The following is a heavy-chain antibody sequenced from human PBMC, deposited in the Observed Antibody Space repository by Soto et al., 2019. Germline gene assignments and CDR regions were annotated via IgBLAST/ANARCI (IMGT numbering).Heavy chain of an antibody. J-gene: IGHJ4*02. CDR3: AIVVVVAATPGSSFFDY. CDR2: IIPILGIA. V-gene: IGHV1-69*02. D-gene: IGHD2-15*01. CDR1: GGTFSSYT. Sequence: SVKVSCKASGGTFSSYTISWVRQAPGQGLEWMGRIIPILGIANYAQKFQGRVTITADKSTSTAYMELSSLRSEDTAVYYCAIVVVVAATPGSSFFDYWGQGTLVTVSS.